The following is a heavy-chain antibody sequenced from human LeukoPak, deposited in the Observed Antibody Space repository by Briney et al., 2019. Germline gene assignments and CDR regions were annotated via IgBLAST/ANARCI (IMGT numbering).Heavy chain of an antibody. CDR3: AKDRDVVVVAATLYYYYYMDV. V-gene: IGHV3-23*01. J-gene: IGHJ6*03. CDR2: ISGSGGST. CDR1: GFTFSSYA. Sequence: GGSLRLSCAASGFTFSSYAMSWVRQAPGKGLEWVSAISGSGGSTYYADSVKGRFTISRDNSKNTLYLQMNSLRAEDTAVYYCAKDRDVVVVAATLYYYYYMDVWGKGTTVTISS. D-gene: IGHD2-15*01.